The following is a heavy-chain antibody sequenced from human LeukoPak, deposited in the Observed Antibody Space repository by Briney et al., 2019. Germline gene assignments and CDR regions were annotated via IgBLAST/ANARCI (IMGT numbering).Heavy chain of an antibody. CDR3: ARHTKSGYSYGVDACHI. J-gene: IGHJ3*02. Sequence: PSETLSLTCTVSGVSISSSNYNWVWIRPPPGKGLEWIGTISYSGRTYSNPALNSRATISVDTSNNQFSLMLSSVTAAKPAVYYCARHTKSGYSYGVDACHIWVQGTMVTVSS. CDR2: ISYSGRT. CDR1: GVSISSSNYN. V-gene: IGHV4-39*01. D-gene: IGHD5-18*01.